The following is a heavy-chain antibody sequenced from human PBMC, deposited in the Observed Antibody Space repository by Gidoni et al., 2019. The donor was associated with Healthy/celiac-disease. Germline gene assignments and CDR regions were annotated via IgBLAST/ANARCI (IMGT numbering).Heavy chain of an antibody. CDR2: IWYDGSNK. V-gene: IGHV3-33*01. CDR1: GFTFSSYG. J-gene: IGHJ3*02. CDR3: ARERTAFDI. Sequence: QFQLVESGGGLVHPGRSLRLSCAASGFTFSSYGVHWVRQATGKVLEWVAVIWYDGSNKYYADSVKGRCTISRDNSKNTLYLQMNSLRAEDTAVYYCARERTAFDIWGQGTMVTVSS.